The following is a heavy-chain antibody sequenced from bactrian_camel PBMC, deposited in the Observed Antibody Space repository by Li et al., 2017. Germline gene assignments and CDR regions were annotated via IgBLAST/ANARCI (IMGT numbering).Heavy chain of an antibody. V-gene: IGHV3S1*01. J-gene: IGHJ4*01. Sequence: HVQLVESGGRSVQVGGSLTLSCLVSEYALTSTSCAGWFHRAPGREREGVAFFATVRRVTYYPDRVKGRFTISLDNANNTVSLQMNNLKPEDTGTYVCATHSRRNFYKCDSWRQRGLDHWGQGTQVTVS. D-gene: IGHD6*01. CDR1: EYALTSTSC. CDR2: FATVRRVT. CDR3: ATHSRRNFYKCDSWRQRGLDH.